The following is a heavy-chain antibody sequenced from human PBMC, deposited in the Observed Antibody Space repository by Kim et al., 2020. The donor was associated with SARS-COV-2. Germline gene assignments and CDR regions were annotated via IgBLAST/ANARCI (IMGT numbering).Heavy chain of an antibody. Sequence: GESLKISCKGPGYNFPSYWIGWVRQMPGKGLGWMGIIYPGDSDTRYSPSFQGQVTISADKSTTTAYLQWSSLKASDTAMYYCARSAGPYDYYFDYWGQGTLVTVSS. D-gene: IGHD3-16*01. CDR1: GYNFPSYW. J-gene: IGHJ4*02. V-gene: IGHV5-51*01. CDR2: IYPGDSDT. CDR3: ARSAGPYDYYFDY.